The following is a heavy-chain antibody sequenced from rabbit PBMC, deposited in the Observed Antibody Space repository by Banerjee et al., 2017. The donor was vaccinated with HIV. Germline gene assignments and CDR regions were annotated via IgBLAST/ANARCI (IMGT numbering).Heavy chain of an antibody. CDR3: ARDAGGWSVSPSNFNL. CDR1: GIDFSSYQY. CDR2: IRTNSGST. D-gene: IGHD1-1*01. Sequence: QQQLEESGGGLVKPGGTLTLTCKASGIDFSSYQYMCWVRQAPGKGLEWIGCIRTNSGSTWYATWAKGRFTISKTSSPTVTLQMTSLTAADTATYFCARDAGGWSVSPSNFNLWGPGTLVTVS. J-gene: IGHJ4*01. V-gene: IGHV1S43*01.